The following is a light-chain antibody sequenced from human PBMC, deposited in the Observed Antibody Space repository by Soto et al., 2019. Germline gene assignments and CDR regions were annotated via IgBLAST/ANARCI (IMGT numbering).Light chain of an antibody. CDR3: QQYNNWPFT. Sequence: EILMTQSPVTLSVSPGERATLSCRASQSVSSDLAWYQQKPGQAPSLLIYGAFTRATGIPARFSGTGSGTEFTLTISSLQSEDFAVYYCQQYNNWPFTFGPGTKVDIK. CDR2: GAF. CDR1: QSVSSD. V-gene: IGKV3-15*01. J-gene: IGKJ3*01.